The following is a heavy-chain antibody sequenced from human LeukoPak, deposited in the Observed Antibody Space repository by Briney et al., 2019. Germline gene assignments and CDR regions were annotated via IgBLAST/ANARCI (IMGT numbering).Heavy chain of an antibody. J-gene: IGHJ4*02. Sequence: SETLSLTCTVSGNSISSYYWSWIRQPAGKGLEWIGRIYTSGSTNYNPSLRSRVTMSVDTSKNQFSLNLSSVTAADTAFYYCARETTGLARYFDYWGQGTLVTVSS. D-gene: IGHD4-11*01. CDR2: IYTSGST. CDR1: GNSISSYY. CDR3: ARETTGLARYFDY. V-gene: IGHV4-4*07.